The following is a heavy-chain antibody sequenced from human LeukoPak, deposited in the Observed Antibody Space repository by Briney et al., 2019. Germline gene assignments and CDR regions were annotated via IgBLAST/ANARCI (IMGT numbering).Heavy chain of an antibody. Sequence: GGSLRLSCAASGFTASSNYMSWVRQAPGKGLEWVAVIYSGVNTYYADSVKGRFTISRDNSKNTLYLQMNSLRAEDTAVYYCARDLSYWGQGTLVIVSS. J-gene: IGHJ4*02. CDR2: IYSGVNT. V-gene: IGHV3-53*01. CDR1: GFTASSNY. CDR3: ARDLSY.